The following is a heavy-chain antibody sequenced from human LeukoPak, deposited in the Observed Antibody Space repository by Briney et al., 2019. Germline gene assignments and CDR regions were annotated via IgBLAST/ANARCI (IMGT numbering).Heavy chain of an antibody. Sequence: GGSLRLSCAASGFTFSSYAMSWVRQAPGKGLEWVSAISGSDDSTYYADSVKGRFTISWDNSKNTLFLQMNSLRAEDTAVYFCAKSYSSSWYMTFDYWGQGTLVTVSS. CDR1: GFTFSSYA. CDR3: AKSYSSSWYMTFDY. J-gene: IGHJ4*02. CDR2: ISGSDDST. V-gene: IGHV3-23*01. D-gene: IGHD6-13*01.